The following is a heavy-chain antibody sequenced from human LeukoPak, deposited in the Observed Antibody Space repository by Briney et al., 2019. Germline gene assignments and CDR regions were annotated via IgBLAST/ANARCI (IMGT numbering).Heavy chain of an antibody. Sequence: SVKVSCKASGGTFSSYAISWVRQAPGQGLEWMGGIIPIFGTANYAQKFQGRVTITADESTSTAYMELSSLRSEDTAVYYCARGPLGYSYGYPLEYFQHWGQGTLVTVSS. J-gene: IGHJ1*01. CDR1: GGTFSSYA. D-gene: IGHD5-18*01. CDR2: IIPIFGTA. V-gene: IGHV1-69*13. CDR3: ARGPLGYSYGYPLEYFQH.